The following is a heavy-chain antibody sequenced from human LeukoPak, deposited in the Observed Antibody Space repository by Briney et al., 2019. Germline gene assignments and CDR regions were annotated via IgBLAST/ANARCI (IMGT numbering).Heavy chain of an antibody. J-gene: IGHJ4*02. Sequence: GESLKISCQGSGYTFITYWIAWVRQKPGKGLDWMGIIYPGDSDTTYSPSFQGQVIISADKSVSTAYLQWSSLKASDTAMYYCARGYYYFDYWGQGTLVTVSS. CDR2: IYPGDSDT. CDR3: ARGYYYFDY. V-gene: IGHV5-51*01. D-gene: IGHD1-1*01. CDR1: GYTFITYW.